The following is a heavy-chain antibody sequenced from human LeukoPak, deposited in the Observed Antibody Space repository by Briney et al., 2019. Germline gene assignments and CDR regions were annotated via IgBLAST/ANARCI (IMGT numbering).Heavy chain of an antibody. CDR3: ARDRGFGELVLMDV. Sequence: PGGSLRLSCAASGFIFSSYWMTWVRQAPGKGLEWVANIKRDGSAINYVDSVKGRFTISRDNAKNSLYLQMSSLRAEDTAVYYCARDRGFGELVLMDVWGQGTTVTVSS. V-gene: IGHV3-7*01. J-gene: IGHJ6*02. CDR1: GFIFSSYW. D-gene: IGHD3-10*01. CDR2: IKRDGSAI.